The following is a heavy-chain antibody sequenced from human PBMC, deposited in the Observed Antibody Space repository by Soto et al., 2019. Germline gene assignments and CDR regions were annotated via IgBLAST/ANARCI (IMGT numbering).Heavy chain of an antibody. D-gene: IGHD1-1*01. CDR2: IKQDGSEK. V-gene: IGHV3-7*01. J-gene: IGHJ6*03. CDR3: ARGKDGRRAGTYYFDMDV. CDR1: GFSIRDYW. Sequence: EEQLVESGGGLVQPGGSLRLSCAASGFSIRDYWMTWVRQAPGKGLDWVANIKQDGSEKFYVDSLKGRFTISRDNAKNSVYRLMNSLRAADTAVYYCARGKDGRRAGTYYFDMDVWGKGTTVTLSS.